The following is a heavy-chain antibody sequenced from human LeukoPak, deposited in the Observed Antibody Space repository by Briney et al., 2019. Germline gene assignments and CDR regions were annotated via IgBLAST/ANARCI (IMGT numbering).Heavy chain of an antibody. Sequence: GGSLRLSCAASGFTFSSYWVSWVRQAPGEGLEWVANIKQDGSEKYYVDSVKGRFTISRDNAKNSLYLQMNSLRAEDTAVYYCARVKQLVYYFDYWGQGTLVTVSS. CDR3: ARVKQLVYYFDY. D-gene: IGHD6-6*01. J-gene: IGHJ4*02. CDR1: GFTFSSYW. V-gene: IGHV3-7*01. CDR2: IKQDGSEK.